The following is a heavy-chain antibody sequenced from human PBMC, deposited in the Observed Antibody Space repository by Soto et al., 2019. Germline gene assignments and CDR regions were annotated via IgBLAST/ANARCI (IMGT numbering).Heavy chain of an antibody. J-gene: IGHJ4*02. Sequence: GESLKISCRGSGYSCTSYWMGGVRQMHGKGLEWMGIIYPGDSDTRYSPSFQGQVTISADKSISTAYLQWSSLKASDTAMYYCARRYSSSWPGLFDYWGQGTLVTVSS. V-gene: IGHV5-51*01. D-gene: IGHD6-13*01. CDR3: ARRYSSSWPGLFDY. CDR1: GYSCTSYW. CDR2: IYPGDSDT.